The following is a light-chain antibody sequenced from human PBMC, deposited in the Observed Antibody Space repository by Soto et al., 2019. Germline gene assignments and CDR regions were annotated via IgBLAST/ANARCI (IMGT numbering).Light chain of an antibody. CDR3: QQYNNWPL. J-gene: IGKJ2*01. V-gene: IGKV3-15*01. Sequence: EIVMTQSPATLSVSPGERATLSCRASQSVSSNLAGYQQKPGQAPRLLIYGASTRATGIPARFSGSGSGTEFTLTISSLQSEDFAVYYCQQYNNWPLFGQGTNLEIK. CDR2: GAS. CDR1: QSVSSN.